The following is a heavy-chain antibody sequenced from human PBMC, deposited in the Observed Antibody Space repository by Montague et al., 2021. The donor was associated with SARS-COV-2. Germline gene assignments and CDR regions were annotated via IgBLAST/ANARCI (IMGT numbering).Heavy chain of an antibody. CDR1: GFTFSSYA. J-gene: IGHJ4*02. V-gene: IGHV3-23*01. CDR2: ISGSGGST. D-gene: IGHD2-2*01. CDR3: AKGIVVVPAAVTFDY. Sequence: SLRLSCAASGFTFSSYAMSWVLQAPGKGLEWVSAISGSGGSTYYADSVKGRFTISRDNSKNTLYLQMNSLRAEDTAVYYCAKGIVVVPAAVTFDYWGQGTLVTVSS.